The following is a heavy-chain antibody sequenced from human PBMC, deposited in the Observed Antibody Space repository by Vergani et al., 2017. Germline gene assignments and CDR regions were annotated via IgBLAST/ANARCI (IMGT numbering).Heavy chain of an antibody. Sequence: QVQLVQSGAEVKKPGASVKVSCKASGYTFTSYAMHWVRQAPGQRLEWMGWINAGNGNTKYSQKFQGRVTITRDTSARTAYMELSSLRSEDTAVYYCARGQGRYYDSSGYYLLGYWGQGTLVTVSS. V-gene: IGHV1-3*01. D-gene: IGHD3-22*01. J-gene: IGHJ4*02. CDR2: INAGNGNT. CDR1: GYTFTSYA. CDR3: ARGQGRYYDSSGYYLLGY.